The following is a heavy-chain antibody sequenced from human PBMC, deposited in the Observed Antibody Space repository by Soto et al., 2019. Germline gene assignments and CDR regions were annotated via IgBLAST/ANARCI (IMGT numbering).Heavy chain of an antibody. CDR3: TRGGDYDFWSGYYGRYYYYGMDV. CDR1: GFTFGDYA. CDR2: IRSKAYGGTT. J-gene: IGHJ6*02. V-gene: IGHV3-49*04. D-gene: IGHD3-3*01. Sequence: GGSLRLSCTASGFTFGDYAMSWVRQAPGKGLEWVGFIRSKAYGGTTEYAASVKGRFTISRDDSKSIAYLQMNSLKTEDTAVYYCTRGGDYDFWSGYYGRYYYYGMDVWGQGTTVTVSS.